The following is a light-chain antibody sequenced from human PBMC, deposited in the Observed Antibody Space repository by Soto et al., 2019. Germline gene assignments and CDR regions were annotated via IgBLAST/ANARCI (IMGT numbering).Light chain of an antibody. Sequence: EIVLTQSPDTLSLSPGQRATLSCRTSQSVSRYLAWYQQKPGQAPRLLIYDASTRATGISARFSGSGSGTDFTLTISSLESEDFAIYYCQQRSNWPVTFGQGTKVEVK. CDR3: QQRSNWPVT. CDR2: DAS. V-gene: IGKV3-11*01. CDR1: QSVSRY. J-gene: IGKJ1*01.